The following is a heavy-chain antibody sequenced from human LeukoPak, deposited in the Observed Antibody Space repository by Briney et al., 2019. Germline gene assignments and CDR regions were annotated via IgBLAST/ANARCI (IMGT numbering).Heavy chain of an antibody. J-gene: IGHJ4*02. CDR1: GYMFTSHG. D-gene: IGHD5-12*01. Sequence: ASVKVSCKSSGYMFTSHGIHWLRQAPGQGLEWMGWISAQNGNTNYLQQFLGRVTMTRDTSASTAYMELRSLKSDDTAVYFCARESNGGYGFDSWGQGTLVTVAS. CDR3: ARESNGGYGFDS. CDR2: ISAQNGNT. V-gene: IGHV1-18*01.